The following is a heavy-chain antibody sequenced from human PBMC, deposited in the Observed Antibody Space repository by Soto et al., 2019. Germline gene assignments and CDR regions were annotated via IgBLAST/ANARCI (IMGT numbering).Heavy chain of an antibody. V-gene: IGHV4-34*01. CDR2: INHSGST. CDR3: ARGRYYYGSGSYYRGNWFDP. J-gene: IGHJ5*02. CDR1: GGSFSGYY. Sequence: SETLSLTCAFYGGSFSGYYWSWIRQPPGKGLEWIGEINHSGSTNYNPSLKSRVTISVDTSKNQFSLKLSSVTAADTAVYYCARGRYYYGSGSYYRGNWFDPWGQRTLVTVSS. D-gene: IGHD3-10*01.